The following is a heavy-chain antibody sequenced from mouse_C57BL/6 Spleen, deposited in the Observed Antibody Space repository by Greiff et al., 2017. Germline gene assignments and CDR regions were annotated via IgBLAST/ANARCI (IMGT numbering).Heavy chain of an antibody. V-gene: IGHV6-3*01. J-gene: IGHJ2*01. D-gene: IGHD2-3*01. CDR1: GFTFSNYW. Sequence: EVKLMESGGGLVQPGGSMKLSCVASGFTFSNYWMNWVRQSPEKGLEWVAQIRLKSDNYATHYAESVKGRFTISSDDSKSSVYLQMNNVRAEDTGIYYCTRDGYFDYWGQGTTLTVSS. CDR2: IRLKSDNYAT. CDR3: TRDGYFDY.